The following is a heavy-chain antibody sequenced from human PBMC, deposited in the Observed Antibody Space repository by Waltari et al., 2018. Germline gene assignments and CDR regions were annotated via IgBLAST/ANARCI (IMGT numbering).Heavy chain of an antibody. V-gene: IGHV3-48*03. Sequence: EVRLVESGGGLVQPGGSLRLFCAASGFTFRNYGLNWVRQAPGKGLEWLSYISCGSSTIYYADSVKGRFTISRDNTKNSVYLQMDSLRAEDTAIYYCARGEGGANEYWGQGTLVTVS. CDR1: GFTFRNYG. CDR2: ISCGSSTI. D-gene: IGHD1-26*01. J-gene: IGHJ4*02. CDR3: ARGEGGANEY.